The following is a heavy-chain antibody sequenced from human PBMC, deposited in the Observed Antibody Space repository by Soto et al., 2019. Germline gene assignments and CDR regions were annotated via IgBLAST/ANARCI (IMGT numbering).Heavy chain of an antibody. CDR2: IIPIFGTA. Sequence: SMKVSCKASGGTLSSYSISWVLQAPGQGLEWMGGIIPIFGTANYAQKFQGRVTITADKSTSTAYMELSSLRSEDTAVYYCARGGYSYGYYYGMDVWGQGTTVTVS. CDR1: GGTLSSYS. CDR3: ARGGYSYGYYYGMDV. J-gene: IGHJ6*02. D-gene: IGHD5-18*01. V-gene: IGHV1-69*06.